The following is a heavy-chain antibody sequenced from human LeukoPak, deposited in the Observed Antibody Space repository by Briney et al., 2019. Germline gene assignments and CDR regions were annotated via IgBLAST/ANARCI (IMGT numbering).Heavy chain of an antibody. V-gene: IGHV4-34*01. CDR1: GGSFSGYF. J-gene: IGHJ4*02. D-gene: IGHD3-22*01. CDR3: ASSFCYDSRDY. CDR2: ITPSGST. Sequence: PSETLSLTCVVYGGSFSGYFWSWIRQPPGKGLEWIGEITPSGSTNYNPSLKSRVSISIDTSKKKLSLRLTSVTAADSAVYYCASSFCYDSRDYWGQGTLVTVSS.